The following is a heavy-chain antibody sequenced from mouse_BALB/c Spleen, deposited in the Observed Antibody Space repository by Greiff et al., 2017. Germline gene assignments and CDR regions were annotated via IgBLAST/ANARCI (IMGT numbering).Heavy chain of an antibody. V-gene: IGHV2-2*02. J-gene: IGHJ4*01. D-gene: IGHD2-2*01. CDR1: GFSLTSYG. CDR2: IWSGGST. Sequence: VQGVESGPGLVQPSQSLSITCTVSGFSLTSYGVHWVRQSPGKGLEWLGVIWSGGSTDYNAAFISRLSISKDNSKSQVFFKMNSLQANDTAIYYCARFLYGFYAMDYWGQGTSVTVSS. CDR3: ARFLYGFYAMDY.